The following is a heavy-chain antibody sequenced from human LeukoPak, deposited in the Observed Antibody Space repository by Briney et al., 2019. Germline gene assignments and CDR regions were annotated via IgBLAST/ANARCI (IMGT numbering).Heavy chain of an antibody. CDR3: ARDRATVTTRWFDP. CDR2: IYYSGST. J-gene: IGHJ5*02. Sequence: KPSQTLSLTCTVSGGSISLGGYYWRWIRQHPGKGLEWIGSIYYSGSTYYNPSLKSRVTISVDPSKNQFSLKLNSVTAADAPVYYCARDRATVTTRWFDPWGQGTLVTVSS. CDR1: GGSISLGGYY. D-gene: IGHD4-11*01. V-gene: IGHV4-31*03.